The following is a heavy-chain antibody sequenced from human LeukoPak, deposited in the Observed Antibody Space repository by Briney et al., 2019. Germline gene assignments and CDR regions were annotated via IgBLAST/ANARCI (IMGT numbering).Heavy chain of an antibody. Sequence: GASLKISCKGSGSRFTNYWIGWVRTMPGKGLEWMGIMYPGDSDTRYSPSFQGQITISADKSISTTYLQWSSLKASDTAIYYCAASTYGSGSYVAFDSWGQGTLVSVSS. CDR1: GSRFTNYW. J-gene: IGHJ4*02. CDR2: MYPGDSDT. CDR3: AASTYGSGSYVAFDS. V-gene: IGHV5-51*01. D-gene: IGHD3-10*01.